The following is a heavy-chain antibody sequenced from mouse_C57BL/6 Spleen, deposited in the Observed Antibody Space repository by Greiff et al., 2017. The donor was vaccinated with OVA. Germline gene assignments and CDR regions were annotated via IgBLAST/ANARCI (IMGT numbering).Heavy chain of an antibody. V-gene: IGHV5-15*01. CDR3: ARHGGYYEYFDV. CDR2: ISNLAYSI. Sequence: EVQGVESGGGLVQPGGSLKLSCAASGFTFSDYGMAWVRQAPRKGPEWVAFISNLAYSIYYADTVTGRFTISRENAKNTLYLEMSSLRSEDTAMYYCARHGGYYEYFDVWGTGTTVTVSS. CDR1: GFTFSDYG. J-gene: IGHJ1*03. D-gene: IGHD2-3*01.